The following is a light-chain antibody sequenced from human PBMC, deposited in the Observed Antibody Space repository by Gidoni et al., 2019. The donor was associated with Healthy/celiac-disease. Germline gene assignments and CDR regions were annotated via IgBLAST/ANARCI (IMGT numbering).Light chain of an antibody. Sequence: QSVLTQPPSASVTPGQRVTISCSGSSSNIGSHYVYWYQQLPGTAPKLLIYRNNQRPSGVPDRFSGSKSGTSASLAISGLRSEDEADYYCAAWDDSLSGWVYGGGTKLTVL. V-gene: IGLV1-47*01. CDR1: SSNIGSHY. J-gene: IGLJ3*02. CDR3: AAWDDSLSGWV. CDR2: RNN.